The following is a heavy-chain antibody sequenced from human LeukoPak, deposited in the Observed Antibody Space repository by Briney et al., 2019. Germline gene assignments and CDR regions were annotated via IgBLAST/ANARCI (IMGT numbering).Heavy chain of an antibody. CDR1: GGSFSGYY. CDR3: ARAVLRGGKKYYFDY. CDR2: ISHSGST. D-gene: IGHD3-10*01. J-gene: IGHJ4*02. V-gene: IGHV4-34*01. Sequence: PSETLSLTCAVYGGSFSGYYWSWIRQPPGKGLEWIGEISHSGSTNYNPSLKSRVTISVDTSKNQFSLKLSSVTAADTAVYYCARAVLRGGKKYYFDYWGQGTLVTVSS.